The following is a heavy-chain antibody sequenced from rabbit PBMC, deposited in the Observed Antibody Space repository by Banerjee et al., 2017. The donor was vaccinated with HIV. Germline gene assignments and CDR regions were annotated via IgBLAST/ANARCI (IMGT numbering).Heavy chain of an antibody. V-gene: IGHV1S40*01. J-gene: IGHJ4*01. CDR1: GFSFSSSYY. CDR2: IFAGITGST. D-gene: IGHD4-1*01. Sequence: QSLEESGGDLVKPGASLTLTCTASGFSFSSSYYMCWVRQAPGKGLEWIACIFAGITGSTYYASWANVRFTISSHNSQNTLYLQLTSLTSADTATYFCVIPYYSSGRNNLLGPGTLVTVS. CDR3: VIPYYSSGRNNL.